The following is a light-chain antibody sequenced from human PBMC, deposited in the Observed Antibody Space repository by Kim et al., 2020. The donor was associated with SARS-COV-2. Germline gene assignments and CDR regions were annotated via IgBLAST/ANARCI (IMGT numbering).Light chain of an antibody. CDR1: SSDICAYNY. V-gene: IGLV2-8*01. Sequence: GQSVTISCTGTSSDICAYNYVSWYQQHPGKPPRLMIYEVNRRPSGVPDRFSGSKSGDTASLTVSGLQAEDEADYYCSSSTDSNTFVFGTETKVTVL. CDR2: EVN. J-gene: IGLJ1*01. CDR3: SSSTDSNTFV.